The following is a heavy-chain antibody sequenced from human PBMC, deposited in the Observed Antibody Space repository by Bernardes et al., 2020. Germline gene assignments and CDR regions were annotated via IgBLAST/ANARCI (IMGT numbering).Heavy chain of an antibody. CDR3: ARGKKPAPDY. J-gene: IGHJ4*02. CDR2: INHSGST. V-gene: IGHV4-34*01. Sequence: SETLSLTCAVYGGSFSGYYWSWIRQPPGKGLEWIGEINHSGSTNYNPSLKSRVTISVDTSKNQFSLKLSSVTAADTAVYYCARGKKPAPDYWGQGTLVTVSS. CDR1: GGSFSGYY.